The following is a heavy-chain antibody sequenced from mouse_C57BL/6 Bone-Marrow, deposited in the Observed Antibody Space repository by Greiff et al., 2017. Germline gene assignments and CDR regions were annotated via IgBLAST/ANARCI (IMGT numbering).Heavy chain of an antibody. D-gene: IGHD3-3*01. CDR1: GFTFSDYG. Sequence: EVQVVESGGGLVQPGGSLKLSCAASGFTFSDYGMAWVRQAPRKGPEWVAFISNLAYSIYYADTVTGRFPISREYAKNTLNQEMGSRRSEDTAMYYCARGLRGDYYAMDYWGQGTSVTVSS. V-gene: IGHV5-15*01. J-gene: IGHJ4*01. CDR3: ARGLRGDYYAMDY. CDR2: ISNLAYSI.